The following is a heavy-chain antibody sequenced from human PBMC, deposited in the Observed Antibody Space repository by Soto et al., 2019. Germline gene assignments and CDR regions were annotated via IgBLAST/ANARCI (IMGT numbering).Heavy chain of an antibody. Sequence: ASVKVSCKVSGYTLNEVAMHWVRQAPGKGLEWLGGFDPDEAETIYAQHFQGRVTMTEDTSTDTVYMELSSLRSEDTALYFCNTYNGDYNFDHWGQGTLVTVSS. V-gene: IGHV1-24*01. D-gene: IGHD4-17*01. J-gene: IGHJ5*02. CDR3: NTYNGDYNFDH. CDR2: FDPDEAET. CDR1: GYTLNEVA.